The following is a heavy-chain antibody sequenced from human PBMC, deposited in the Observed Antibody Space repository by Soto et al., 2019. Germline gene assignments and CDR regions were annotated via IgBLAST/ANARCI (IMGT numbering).Heavy chain of an antibody. J-gene: IGHJ4*02. D-gene: IGHD4-17*01. Sequence: SETLSLTCTVSGGSISSGGYYWSWIRQHPGTGLEWIGHISYSGSTYYNTSLKSRVTISVDTSRNQFSLKVNSVTAADTAVYYCARSRYGAVTNPYYFDYWGQGTLVTVSS. V-gene: IGHV4-31*03. CDR1: GGSISSGGYY. CDR3: ARSRYGAVTNPYYFDY. CDR2: ISYSGST.